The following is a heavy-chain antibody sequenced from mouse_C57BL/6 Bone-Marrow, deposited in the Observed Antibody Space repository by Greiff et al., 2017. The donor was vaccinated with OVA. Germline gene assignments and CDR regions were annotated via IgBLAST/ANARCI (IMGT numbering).Heavy chain of an antibody. CDR3: ARYYYGSSYWYFDV. D-gene: IGHD1-1*01. Sequence: VQLQQSGAELVRPGTSVKVSCKASGYAFTNYLIEWVKQRPGQGLEWIGVINPGSGGTKYNEKFKGKATLTADKSSSTAYMQLSSLTSEDSAVYYCARYYYGSSYWYFDVWGTGTTVTVSS. CDR1: GYAFTNYL. J-gene: IGHJ1*03. V-gene: IGHV1-54*01. CDR2: INPGSGGT.